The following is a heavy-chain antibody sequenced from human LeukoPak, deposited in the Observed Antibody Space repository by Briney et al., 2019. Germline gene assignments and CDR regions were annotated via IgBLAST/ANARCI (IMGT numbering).Heavy chain of an antibody. Sequence: SETLSLTCTVFGGSISSYYWSWIRQPPGKGLEWIGYIYYSGSTNYNPSLKSRVTISVDTSKNQFSLKLSSVTAADTAVYYCARVERYYYYYGMDVWGQGTTVTVSS. CDR3: ARVERYYYYYGMDV. CDR1: GGSISSYY. V-gene: IGHV4-59*01. J-gene: IGHJ6*02. D-gene: IGHD1-1*01. CDR2: IYYSGST.